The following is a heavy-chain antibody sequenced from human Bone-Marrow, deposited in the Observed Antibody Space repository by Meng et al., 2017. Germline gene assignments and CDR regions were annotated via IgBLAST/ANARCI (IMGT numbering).Heavy chain of an antibody. CDR3: ARDPSGLLWFGELLAYYYYYGMDV. CDR1: GFTFSSYS. D-gene: IGHD3-10*01. Sequence: GESLKISCAASGFTFSSYSMNWVRQAPGKGLEWVSSISSSSSYIYYADSVKGRFTISRDNVKNSLYLQMNSLRAEDTAVYYCARDPSGLLWFGELLAYYYYYGMDVWGQGTTVTVSS. CDR2: ISSSSSYI. V-gene: IGHV3-21*01. J-gene: IGHJ6*02.